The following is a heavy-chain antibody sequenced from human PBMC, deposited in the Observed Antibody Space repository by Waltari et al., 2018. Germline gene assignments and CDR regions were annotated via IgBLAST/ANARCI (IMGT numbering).Heavy chain of an antibody. D-gene: IGHD2-15*01. CDR1: GFTFSSYA. V-gene: IGHV3-30-3*01. Sequence: QVQLVESGGGVVQPGRSLRLSCAASGFTFSSYAMHWVRQAPGKGLEWVAVVSYDGSNKYYADSVKGRFTISRDNSKNTLYLQMNSLRAEDTAVYYCARDNCSGGSCYNYWGQGTLVTVSS. CDR2: VSYDGSNK. CDR3: ARDNCSGGSCYNY. J-gene: IGHJ4*02.